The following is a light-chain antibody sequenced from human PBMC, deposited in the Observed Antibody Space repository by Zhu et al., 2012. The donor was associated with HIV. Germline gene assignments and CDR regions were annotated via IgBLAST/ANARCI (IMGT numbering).Light chain of an antibody. CDR3: QQYDQWPPLT. J-gene: IGKJ4*01. CDR2: GAF. V-gene: IGKV3-15*01. Sequence: EIVLTQSPASLSVSPGERATLSCRASQSIGTNLAWYQQKSGQAPRLLIHGAFVRATGVPARFSGSGSGTEFTLTISSLQSEDFAVYYCQQYDQWPPLTFGGGTKVEIK. CDR1: QSIGTN.